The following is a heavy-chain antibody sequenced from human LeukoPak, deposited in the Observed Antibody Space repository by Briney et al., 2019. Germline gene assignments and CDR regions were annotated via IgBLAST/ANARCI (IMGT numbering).Heavy chain of an antibody. V-gene: IGHV1-2*02. J-gene: IGHJ6*03. CDR1: GYTFTGYY. Sequence: ASVKVSCKASGYTFTGYYMHWVRQAPGQGLEWMGWINLNSGGTNYAQKFQGRVTMTRDTSISTAYMELSRLRSDDTAVYYCARKGHYDFWSGYFTQNYYYYMDVWGKGTTVTVSS. CDR3: ARKGHYDFWSGYFTQNYYYYMDV. CDR2: INLNSGGT. D-gene: IGHD3-3*01.